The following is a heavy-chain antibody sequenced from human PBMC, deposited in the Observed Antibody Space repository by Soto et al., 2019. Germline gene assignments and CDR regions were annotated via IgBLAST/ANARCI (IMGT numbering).Heavy chain of an antibody. CDR3: ARGGRNSGYYYYYMDV. CDR2: ISSSSSYI. V-gene: IGHV3-21*01. D-gene: IGHD6-25*01. J-gene: IGHJ6*03. CDR1: GFTFSSYS. Sequence: GGSLRLSCAASGFTFSSYSMNWVRQAPGKGLEWVSSISSSSSYIYYADSVKGRFTISRDNAKNSLYLQMNSLRAEDTAVFYCARGGRNSGYYYYYMDVGGKGTTVTVSS.